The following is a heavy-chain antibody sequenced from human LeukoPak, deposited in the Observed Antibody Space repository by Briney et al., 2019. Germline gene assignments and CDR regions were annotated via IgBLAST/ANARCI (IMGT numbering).Heavy chain of an antibody. CDR2: ISWNGGSI. Sequence: TGGSLRLSCAASGFTFDDYAMHWVRQAPGKGLEWVSGISWNGGSIGYADSVKGRFTISRDNAKNSLYLQMNSLRAEDMALYYCAKDSGAGYSYGHIDYWGQGTLVTVSS. J-gene: IGHJ4*02. CDR1: GFTFDDYA. D-gene: IGHD5-18*01. CDR3: AKDSGAGYSYGHIDY. V-gene: IGHV3-9*03.